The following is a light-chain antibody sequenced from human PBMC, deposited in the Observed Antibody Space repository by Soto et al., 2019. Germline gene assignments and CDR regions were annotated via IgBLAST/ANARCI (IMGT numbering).Light chain of an antibody. Sequence: EIVLTQSPATLSLSPGEIATLSCRASQSVSSYLAWYQQKPGQAPRILIYGASNRATGIPARFSGSGSGTDFTLTISSLEPVDFAVYYCQQRSNWITFGQGTRLEIK. CDR2: GAS. V-gene: IGKV3-11*01. CDR1: QSVSSY. CDR3: QQRSNWIT. J-gene: IGKJ5*01.